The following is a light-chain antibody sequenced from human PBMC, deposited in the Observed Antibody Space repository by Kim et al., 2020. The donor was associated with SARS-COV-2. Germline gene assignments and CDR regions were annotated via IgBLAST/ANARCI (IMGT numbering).Light chain of an antibody. J-gene: IGKJ4*01. V-gene: IGKV1-16*01. Sequence: DVRLTQSPSSLSASLGDRVTMTCRASLGVSYYVAWFQQKPGKAPRSLIYDASTLLSGVPPRFSGSGSVTEFTLTISNLQPEDFATYYCQQYNTFPLTFGGGTKLEI. CDR3: QQYNTFPLT. CDR2: DAS. CDR1: LGVSYY.